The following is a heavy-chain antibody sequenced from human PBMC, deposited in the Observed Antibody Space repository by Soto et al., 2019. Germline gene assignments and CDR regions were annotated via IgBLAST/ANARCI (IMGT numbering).Heavy chain of an antibody. CDR2: ISDAAGSA. CDR1: GFTFSSYA. CDR3: ARPYGGKIGDAPDL. Sequence: VGSLRLSCVGSGFTFSSYAMSWVRQVPGKGLEWVSSISDAAGSAYYVDSVKGRFTISRDNSKKTLYLQMNSLRAEDSAVYYCARPYGGKIGDAPDLWGPGTMVTVSS. V-gene: IGHV3-23*01. J-gene: IGHJ3*01. D-gene: IGHD4-17*01.